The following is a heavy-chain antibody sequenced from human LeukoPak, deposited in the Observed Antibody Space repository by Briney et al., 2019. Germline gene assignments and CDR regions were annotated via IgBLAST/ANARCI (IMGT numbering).Heavy chain of an antibody. Sequence: PSETLSLTCTVSGGSISSSSYYWGWIRQPPGKGLEWIGSIYYSGSTYYKSSLKSRVTISADTSKNQFSLKLSSVTAADTAVYYCATYHYDSSGSTTFDYWGQGTLVTVSS. CDR2: IYYSGST. V-gene: IGHV4-39*01. CDR1: GGSISSSSYY. D-gene: IGHD3-22*01. J-gene: IGHJ4*02. CDR3: ATYHYDSSGSTTFDY.